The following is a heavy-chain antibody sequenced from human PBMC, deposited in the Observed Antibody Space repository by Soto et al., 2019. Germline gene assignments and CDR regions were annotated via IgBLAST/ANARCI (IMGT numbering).Heavy chain of an antibody. D-gene: IGHD2-2*01. J-gene: IGHJ6*02. CDR1: GCSISSNKW. V-gene: IGHV4-4*02. CDR3: ARDDHIVVVPTSLGAMDV. Sequence: SESLSLTCAVYGCSISSNKWWSWVRQPPGKGLEWIGEIYHSGSTNYNPSLKSRVTISLDKSKNQFSLKLTSVTAADSAVYYCARDDHIVVVPTSLGAMDVWGQGTTVTVSS. CDR2: IYHSGST.